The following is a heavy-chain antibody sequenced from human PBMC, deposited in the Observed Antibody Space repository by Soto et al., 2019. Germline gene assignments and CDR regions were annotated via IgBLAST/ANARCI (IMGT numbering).Heavy chain of an antibody. CDR3: AKGLLQDFDWLSDGMDV. CDR2: IKQDGSET. CDR1: GFTFSNHW. D-gene: IGHD3-9*01. Sequence: GGSMRLSCTASGFTFSNHWMYWVRRAPGKGLEWVAYIKQDGSETHYVDSVEGRFTISRDNAKNSLYLQMNSLRDEDTAVYYCAKGLLQDFDWLSDGMDVWGQGTTVTVSS. V-gene: IGHV3-7*01. J-gene: IGHJ6*02.